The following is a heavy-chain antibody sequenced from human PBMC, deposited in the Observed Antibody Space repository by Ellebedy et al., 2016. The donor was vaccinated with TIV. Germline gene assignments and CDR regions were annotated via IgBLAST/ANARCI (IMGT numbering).Heavy chain of an antibody. J-gene: IGHJ4*02. CDR1: GFTFSSYW. Sequence: GESLKISCGASGFTFSSYWMHWVRQAPGKGLVWVSRTSPDGSVTHYADSVKGRFTISRDNAKNTLYLQMDSLRADDTAVYYCRVWEYAIDYWGQGVLVTVSS. V-gene: IGHV3-74*01. D-gene: IGHD1-26*01. CDR2: TSPDGSVT. CDR3: RVWEYAIDY.